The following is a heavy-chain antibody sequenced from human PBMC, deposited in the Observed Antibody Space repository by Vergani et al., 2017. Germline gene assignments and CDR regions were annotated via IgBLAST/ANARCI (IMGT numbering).Heavy chain of an antibody. J-gene: IGHJ4*02. CDR3: AKDGGSGWYLGYYFDY. D-gene: IGHD6-19*01. Sequence: EVQLVESGGGLVQPGRSLRLSCAASGFTFDDYAMHWVRQAPGKGLEWVSGISWNSGSIGYADSVKGRFTISRDNAKNSLYLQMNSLRAEDTAVYYCAKDGGSGWYLGYYFDYWGQGTLVTVSS. CDR2: ISWNSGSI. V-gene: IGHV3-9*01. CDR1: GFTFDDYA.